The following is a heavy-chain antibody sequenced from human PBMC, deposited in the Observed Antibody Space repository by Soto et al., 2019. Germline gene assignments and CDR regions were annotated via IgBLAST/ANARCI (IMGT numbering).Heavy chain of an antibody. Sequence: PSETLSLTCTVSGGSISSYYWSWIRQPPGKGLEWIGYMYYTGSTIYNPSLKSRVTISVDTSKNQFSLKLSSVTAADTAVYYCARVYGLDLFDYWGQGTLVTVSS. CDR3: ARVYGLDLFDY. V-gene: IGHV4-59*01. J-gene: IGHJ4*02. CDR2: MYYTGST. D-gene: IGHD2-8*01. CDR1: GGSISSYY.